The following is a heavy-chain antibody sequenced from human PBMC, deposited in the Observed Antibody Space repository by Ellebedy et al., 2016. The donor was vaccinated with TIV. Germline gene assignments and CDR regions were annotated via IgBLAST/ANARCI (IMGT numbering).Heavy chain of an antibody. CDR2: IGSNSTHT. J-gene: IGHJ4*02. D-gene: IGHD5-12*01. CDR3: ARRVACKASFDY. CDR1: GFTFSDYY. V-gene: IGHV3-11*06. Sequence: GESLKISCAASGFTFSDYYMTWIRQAPGKGLEWVSYIGSNSTHTNYADSVKGRFTIPGKNAQNSLYLKINSLRAEYTAVYYCARRVACKASFDYWGQGTLVTVSS.